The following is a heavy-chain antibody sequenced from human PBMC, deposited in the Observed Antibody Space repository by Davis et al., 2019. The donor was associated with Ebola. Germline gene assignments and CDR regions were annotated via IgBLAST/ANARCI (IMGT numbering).Heavy chain of an antibody. CDR2: ISGSATST. D-gene: IGHD3-9*01. CDR1: GFPFSNAW. V-gene: IGHV3-48*03. Sequence: GESLKISCAASGFPFSNAWMNWVRQAPGKGLEWVSYISGSATSTFYADSVKGRFTISRDNARDSLYLQMDSLRVEDTAIYYCARDAFSLSRYDTEDHWGQGTLVTVSS. CDR3: ARDAFSLSRYDTEDH. J-gene: IGHJ4*02.